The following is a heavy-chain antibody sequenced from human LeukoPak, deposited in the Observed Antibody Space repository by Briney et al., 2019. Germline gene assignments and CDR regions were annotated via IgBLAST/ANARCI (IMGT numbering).Heavy chain of an antibody. Sequence: ASVKISCKASGYTFSSYTMNWVRQAPGQGLEWMGWINTNTGNPTYAQDYTGRFVFSLDTSVSTTYLQISRLKAEDTAVYYCASGPSYSGSNEYFDSWGQGTLVTVSS. CDR1: GYTFSSYT. CDR2: INTNTGNP. CDR3: ASGPSYSGSNEYFDS. V-gene: IGHV7-4-1*02. J-gene: IGHJ4*02. D-gene: IGHD1-26*01.